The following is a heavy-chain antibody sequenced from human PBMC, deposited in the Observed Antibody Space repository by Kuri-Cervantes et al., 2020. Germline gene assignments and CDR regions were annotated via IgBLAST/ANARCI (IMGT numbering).Heavy chain of an antibody. CDR2: IGTAGDT. Sequence: GESLKISCAASGFTFSSYDMHWVRQATGKGLEWVSAIGTAGDTYYPGSVKGRFTISRENAKNSLYLQMNSLRAGDTAVYYCARDPALIGSLTPYGNWGQGTLVTVSS. CDR1: GFTFSSYD. J-gene: IGHJ4*02. V-gene: IGHV3-13*01. CDR3: ARDPALIGSLTPYGN. D-gene: IGHD3-10*01.